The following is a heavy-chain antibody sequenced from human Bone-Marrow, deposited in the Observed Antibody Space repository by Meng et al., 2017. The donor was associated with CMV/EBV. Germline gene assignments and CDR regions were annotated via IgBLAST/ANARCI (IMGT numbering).Heavy chain of an antibody. D-gene: IGHD3-10*01. V-gene: IGHV1-2*02. CDR2: INPNSGGT. Sequence: ASVKVSCKASGYTFTGYYMHWVRQAPGQGLEWMGWINPNSGGTNYAQKFQGRVTMTRDTSISTAYMELSRLRSDDTAVYYCARDGGGSGTKYYYYGMDVWGQGHTVTV. CDR1: GYTFTGYY. CDR3: ARDGGGSGTKYYYYGMDV. J-gene: IGHJ6*02.